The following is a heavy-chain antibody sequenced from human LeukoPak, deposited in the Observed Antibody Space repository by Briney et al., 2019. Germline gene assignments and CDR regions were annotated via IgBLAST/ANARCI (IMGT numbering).Heavy chain of an antibody. CDR3: ARDLGITGDPSDAFDI. Sequence: SQTLSLTCAISGDSVSSNSAAWNWIRQSPSRGLEWLGRTYYRSKWYNDYAVSVKSRITINPDTSKNQFSLQLNSVTPEDTAVYYCARDLGITGDPSDAFDIWGQGTMVTVSS. CDR1: GDSVSSNSAA. J-gene: IGHJ3*02. CDR2: TYYRSKWYN. V-gene: IGHV6-1*01. D-gene: IGHD7-27*01.